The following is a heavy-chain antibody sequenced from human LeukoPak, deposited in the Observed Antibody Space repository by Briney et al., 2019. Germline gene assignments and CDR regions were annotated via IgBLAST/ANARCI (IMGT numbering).Heavy chain of an antibody. V-gene: IGHV1-18*01. CDR1: GYTFTTYG. Sequence: ASVKVSCKASGYTFTTYGLNWVRQAPGQGLEWMGWISGYNGNTNYAQKFQGRVTMTKDTSTSTVYMELRSLTSDDTAIYYCARISSPGYCTAGTCYPGYWGQGTLVTVSS. J-gene: IGHJ4*02. D-gene: IGHD2-15*01. CDR2: ISGYNGNT. CDR3: ARISSPGYCTAGTCYPGY.